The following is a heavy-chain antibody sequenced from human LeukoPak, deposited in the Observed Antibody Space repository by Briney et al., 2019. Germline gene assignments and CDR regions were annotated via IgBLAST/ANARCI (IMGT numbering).Heavy chain of an antibody. V-gene: IGHV3-30*04. CDR3: ARGERGHFDY. J-gene: IGHJ4*02. Sequence: PGGSLRLSCAASGFTFSSYAMHWVRQAPGKGLEWVAVISYDGSNKYYADSVKGRFTISRDNSKNTLYLQMNSLRAEDTAVYYCARGERGHFDYWGQGTLVTVSS. CDR1: GFTFSSYA. CDR2: ISYDGSNK. D-gene: IGHD1-1*01.